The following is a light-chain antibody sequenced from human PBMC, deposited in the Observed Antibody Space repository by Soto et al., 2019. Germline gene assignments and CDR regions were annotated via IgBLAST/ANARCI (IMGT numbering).Light chain of an antibody. J-gene: IGKJ3*01. CDR2: HAS. CDR3: LQYDNWPFT. CDR1: QSVSSR. Sequence: IVMTQSPATLSVSPGEGATLYCRASQSVSSRLAWYQQRPGQAPRLLIHHASTKVTGIPAGFSGSGSGTEFTLTISSLQSEDFAVYYCLQYDNWPFTFGPGTKVDVK. V-gene: IGKV3-15*01.